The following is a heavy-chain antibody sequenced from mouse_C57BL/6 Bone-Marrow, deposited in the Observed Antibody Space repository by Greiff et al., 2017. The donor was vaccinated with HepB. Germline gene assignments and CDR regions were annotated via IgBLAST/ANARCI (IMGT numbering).Heavy chain of an antibody. CDR2: IDPSDSYT. CDR1: GYTFTSYW. V-gene: IGHV1-69*01. CDR3: AREGFITTD. J-gene: IGHJ2*01. D-gene: IGHD1-1*01. Sequence: VQLQQPGAELVMPGASVKLSCKASGYTFTSYWMHWVKQRPGQGLEWIGEIDPSDSYTNYNQKFKGKSTLTVDKSSSTAYMQLSSLTSEDSAVYYCAREGFITTDWGQGTTLTVSS.